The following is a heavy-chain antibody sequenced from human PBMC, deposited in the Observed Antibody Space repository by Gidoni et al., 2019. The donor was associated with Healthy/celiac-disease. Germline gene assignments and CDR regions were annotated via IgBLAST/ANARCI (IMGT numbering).Heavy chain of an antibody. V-gene: IGHV3-15*07. J-gene: IGHJ6*02. CDR1: GFTFSNAW. CDR2: IKSKTDGGTT. D-gene: IGHD4-4*01. CDR3: TTVSSPTVRLNYYYYGMDV. Sequence: EVQLVESGGGLVKPGGSLRRSCAASGFTFSNAWMNWVRQAPGKGLEWVGRIKSKTDGGTTDYAAPVKGRFTISRDDSKNTLYLQMNSLKTEDTAVYYCTTVSSPTVRLNYYYYGMDVWGQGTTVTVSS.